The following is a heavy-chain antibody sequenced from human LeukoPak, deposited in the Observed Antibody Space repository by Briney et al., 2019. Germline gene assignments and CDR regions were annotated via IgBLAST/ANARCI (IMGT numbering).Heavy chain of an antibody. J-gene: IGHJ4*02. CDR2: IYPGDSDT. CDR3: ARHLNSGSPRNDY. V-gene: IGHV5-51*01. Sequence: GESLKISCKGSGYSFTSYWIGWVRHMPGKGLEWMRIIYPGDSDTRYSPSFQGQVTISVDKSISTAYLQWSGLKASDTAMYYCARHLNSGSPRNDYWGQGTLVTVSS. CDR1: GYSFTSYW. D-gene: IGHD6-25*01.